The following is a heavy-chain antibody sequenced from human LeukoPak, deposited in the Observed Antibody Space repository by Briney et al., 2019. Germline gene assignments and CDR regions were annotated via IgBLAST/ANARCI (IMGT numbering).Heavy chain of an antibody. CDR1: GFTFSSYA. J-gene: IGHJ4*02. CDR2: IYSGGST. V-gene: IGHV3-53*01. D-gene: IGHD3-9*01. CDR3: ATEDNYDILTGYYIPPPLDY. Sequence: GGSLRLSCAASGFTFSSYAMSWVRQAPGKGLEWVSVIYSGGSTYYADSVKGRFTISRDNSKNTLYLQMNSLRAEDTAVYYCATEDNYDILTGYYIPPPLDYWGQGTLVTVSS.